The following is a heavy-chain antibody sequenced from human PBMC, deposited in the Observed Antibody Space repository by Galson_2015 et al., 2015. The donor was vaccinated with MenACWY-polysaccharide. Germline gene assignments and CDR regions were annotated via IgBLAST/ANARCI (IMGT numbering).Heavy chain of an antibody. J-gene: IGHJ5*01. CDR1: GGSVSSITDY. Sequence: SETLSLTCTVSGGSVSSITDYWSWLRQPPGKGLEWIGYMSSNGRANQNPSLKRRVTISIDTSKNQFSLRLSSVTAADTAMYYCAREPTYSGSFGWFDSWGQGTLVTVSS. D-gene: IGHD1-26*01. CDR3: AREPTYSGSFGWFDS. CDR2: MSSNGRA. V-gene: IGHV4-61*01.